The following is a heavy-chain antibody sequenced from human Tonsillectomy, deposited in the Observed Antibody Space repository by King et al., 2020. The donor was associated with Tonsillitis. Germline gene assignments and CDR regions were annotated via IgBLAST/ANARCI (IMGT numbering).Heavy chain of an antibody. CDR3: ASGTGVGYFFDY. J-gene: IGHJ4*02. Sequence: QLVQSGGGLVQPGGSLRLSCAASRFTFSNYGMNWVRQAPGKGLEWVSYISSSGSTIYYADSVKGRFTISRNNAKNSLYLQMNSLRAEDTAVYYCASGTGVGYFFDYWGQGTLVTVSS. CDR2: ISSSGSTI. D-gene: IGHD3/OR15-3a*01. CDR1: RFTFSNYG. V-gene: IGHV3-48*03.